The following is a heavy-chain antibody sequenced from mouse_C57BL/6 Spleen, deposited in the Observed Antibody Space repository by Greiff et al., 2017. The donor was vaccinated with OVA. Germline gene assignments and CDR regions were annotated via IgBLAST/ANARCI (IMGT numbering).Heavy chain of an antibody. D-gene: IGHD2-1*01. CDR1: GYTFTSYD. CDR2: IYSRDGST. Sequence: VMLVESGPELVKPGASVKLSCKASGYTFTSYDINWVKQRPGQGLEWIGWIYSRDGSTKYNEKFKGKATLTVDTSSGTAYMELHSLTSEDAAVYFCARWGGNYEWYFGVWGTGTTVTVSS. V-gene: IGHV1-85*01. J-gene: IGHJ1*03. CDR3: ARWGGNYEWYFGV.